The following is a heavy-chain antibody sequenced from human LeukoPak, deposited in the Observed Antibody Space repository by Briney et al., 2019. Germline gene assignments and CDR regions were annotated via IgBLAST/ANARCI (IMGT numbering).Heavy chain of an antibody. V-gene: IGHV1-2*02. CDR1: GYTLTGYY. CDR3: ARGPAGSSSWTSKPQGGFDY. CDR2: INPNSGGT. D-gene: IGHD6-13*01. Sequence: ASVKVSCKASGYTLTGYYMHWVRQAPGQGLEWMGWINPNSGGTNYAQKFQGRVTMARATSISTAYMELSRLRSDDTAVYYCARGPAGSSSWTSKPQGGFDYWGQGTLVTVSS. J-gene: IGHJ4*02.